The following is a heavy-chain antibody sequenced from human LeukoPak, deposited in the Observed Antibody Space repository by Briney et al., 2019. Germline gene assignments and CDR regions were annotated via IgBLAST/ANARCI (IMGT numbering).Heavy chain of an antibody. D-gene: IGHD2-8*01. Sequence: PGRSLRLSCAASGFTFYDYAMHWVRQAPGKGLEWVSGISWNSGSIGYADSVKGRFTISRDNAKNSLYLQMNSLRAEDMALYYCAKGSNRYYYYYMDVWGKGTTVTVSS. V-gene: IGHV3-9*03. CDR2: ISWNSGSI. CDR3: AKGSNRYYYYYMDV. J-gene: IGHJ6*03. CDR1: GFTFYDYA.